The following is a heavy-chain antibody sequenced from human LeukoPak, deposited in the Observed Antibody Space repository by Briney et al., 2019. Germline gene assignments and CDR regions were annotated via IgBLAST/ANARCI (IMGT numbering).Heavy chain of an antibody. CDR1: GYSFTSYW. CDR2: IYPGDSDT. J-gene: IGHJ3*02. V-gene: IGHV5-51*01. D-gene: IGHD3-10*01. Sequence: GESLRISCMGSGYSFTSYWTGWVRQMPGKGLEWMGIIYPGDSDTSYSPSFQGQVTISADKSISTAYLQWSSLKASDTTMYYCARLSGSGSPVPDAFDIWGQGTMVTVSS. CDR3: ARLSGSGSPVPDAFDI.